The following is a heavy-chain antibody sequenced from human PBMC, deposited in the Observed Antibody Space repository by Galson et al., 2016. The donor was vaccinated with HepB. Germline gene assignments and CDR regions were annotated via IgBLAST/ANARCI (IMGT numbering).Heavy chain of an antibody. J-gene: IGHJ4*02. CDR3: ARTPRGVPSTDY. V-gene: IGHV1-8*01. Sequence: SVKVSCKASGYTFTSYDFNWVRQATGRGLEWMGWLNPNSGNTGIIQKFQGRLTMTRDTSISTAYMELSSLTSEDTAIYFCARTPRGVPSTDYWGQGTLVTVSS. D-gene: IGHD1-26*01. CDR1: GYTFTSYD. CDR2: LNPNSGNT.